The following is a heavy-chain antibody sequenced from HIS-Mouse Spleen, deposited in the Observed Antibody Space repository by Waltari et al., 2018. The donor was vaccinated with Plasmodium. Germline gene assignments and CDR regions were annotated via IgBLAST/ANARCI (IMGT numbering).Heavy chain of an antibody. V-gene: IGHV3-30*18. CDR2: ITNDGINK. D-gene: IGHD3-16*01. J-gene: IGHJ4*02. CDR1: GFTFSSYG. Sequence: QVQLVESGGGVVQPGRSLRLSCAASGFTFSSYGMPWVRQAPGKGLEWWAVITNDGINKYYADSVKGRFTISRDNSKNTLYLQMNSLRAEDTAVYYCAKAQGVINFDYWGQGTLVTVSS. CDR3: AKAQGVINFDY.